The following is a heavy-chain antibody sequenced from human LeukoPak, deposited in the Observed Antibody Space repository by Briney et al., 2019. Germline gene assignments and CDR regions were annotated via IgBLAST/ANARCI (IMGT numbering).Heavy chain of an antibody. Sequence: PSETLSLTCTVSGGSISSGGYYWSWIRQHPGKGLEWIGYIYYSGSTYYNPSPKSRVTISVDTSKNQFSLKLSSVTAADTAVYYCAVAAAGTYLQHWGQGTLVTVSS. J-gene: IGHJ1*01. CDR2: IYYSGST. V-gene: IGHV4-31*03. CDR3: AVAAAGTYLQH. CDR1: GGSISSGGYY. D-gene: IGHD6-13*01.